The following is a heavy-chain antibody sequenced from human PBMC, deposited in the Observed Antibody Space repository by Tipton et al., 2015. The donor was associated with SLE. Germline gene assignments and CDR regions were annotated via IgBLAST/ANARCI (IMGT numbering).Heavy chain of an antibody. CDR3: ARVLGSGWNNYYYGMDV. D-gene: IGHD6-19*01. V-gene: IGHV1-18*01. CDR2: ISAYNGNT. Sequence: QVQLVQSGAEVKKPGASVKVSCKASGYTFTSYGISWVRQAPGQGLEWMGWISAYNGNTNYAQKLQGRVTMTTDTSTSTAYMELRSLISDDTAVYYCARVLGSGWNNYYYGMDVWGQGTPVTVSS. CDR1: GYTFTSYG. J-gene: IGHJ6*02.